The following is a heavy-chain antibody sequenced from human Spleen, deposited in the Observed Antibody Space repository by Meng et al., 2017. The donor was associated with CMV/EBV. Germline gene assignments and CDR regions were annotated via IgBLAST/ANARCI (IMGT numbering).Heavy chain of an antibody. J-gene: IGHJ5*02. Sequence: GESLKISCAASGFTFSSYGMHWVRQAPGKGLEGVAFIRFDGTGENYGDSVKGRFTISRDNSKNTLSLEMNGLTPDDTAVYYCAKGGPYSVVGMGLNPWGQGTLVTVSS. V-gene: IGHV3-30*02. D-gene: IGHD3-3*01. CDR2: IRFDGTGE. CDR3: AKGGPYSVVGMGLNP. CDR1: GFTFSSYG.